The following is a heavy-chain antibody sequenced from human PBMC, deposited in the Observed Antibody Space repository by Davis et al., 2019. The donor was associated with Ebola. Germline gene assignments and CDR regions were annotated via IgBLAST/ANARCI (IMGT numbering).Heavy chain of an antibody. CDR2: INPSGGST. CDR3: ARDRGGDYSFDY. CDR1: GYTFTNYY. D-gene: IGHD3-10*01. V-gene: IGHV1-46*01. J-gene: IGHJ4*02. Sequence: AASVKVSCKASGYTFTNYYMHWVRQAPGQGLEWMGMINPSGGSTNYAQRIQGRVTITRDTSASTAYMELSSLRSEDTSVYYCARDRGGDYSFDYWGQGTLVTVSS.